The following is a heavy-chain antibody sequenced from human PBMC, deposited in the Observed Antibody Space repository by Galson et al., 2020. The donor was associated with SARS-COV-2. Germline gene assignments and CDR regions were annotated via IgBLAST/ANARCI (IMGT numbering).Heavy chain of an antibody. CDR2: IFSTGEK. CDR1: GFSLSNPRSG. V-gene: IGHV2-26*01. J-gene: IGHJ3*01. CDR3: ARTRPTSWESSVGSYV. D-gene: IGHD7-27*01. Sequence: SGPTLVKPTETLTLTCTVSGFSLSNPRSGVSWIRQPPGKALEWLAHIFSTGEKSYSTSLRRRLTVSKDTSKSQVVLTMANVGPLDTATYYCARTRPTSWESSVGSYVWGLGTMVTVSS.